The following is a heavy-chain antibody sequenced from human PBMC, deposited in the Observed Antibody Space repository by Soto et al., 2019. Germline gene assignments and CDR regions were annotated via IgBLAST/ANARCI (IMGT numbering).Heavy chain of an antibody. CDR1: GFTFSSYG. D-gene: IGHD2-21*02. V-gene: IGHV3-30*18. CDR3: AKDRSLWRTGGGNSVWAGYYYYYGMDV. J-gene: IGHJ6*02. Sequence: QPGGSLRLSCAASGFTFSSYGMHWVRQAPGKGLEWVAVISYDGSNKYYADSVKGRFTISRDNSKNTLYLQMNSLRAEDTAVYYCAKDRSLWRTGGGNSVWAGYYYYYGMDVWGQGTTVTVSS. CDR2: ISYDGSNK.